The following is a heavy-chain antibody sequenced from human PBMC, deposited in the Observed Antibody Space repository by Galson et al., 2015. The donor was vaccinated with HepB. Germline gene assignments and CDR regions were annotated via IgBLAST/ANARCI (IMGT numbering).Heavy chain of an antibody. Sequence: CAISGDSVSSNSAAWNWLRQSPSRDLEWLGRTYYKSKWYNDYALSVKSRITINPGTSKNQFSLQLNSMTPEDTAVYYCARDPYTRGRYYYGMDVWGQGTTVTVSS. V-gene: IGHV6-1*01. CDR3: ARDPYTRGRYYYGMDV. CDR2: TYYKSKWYN. CDR1: GDSVSSNSAA. D-gene: IGHD2-2*02. J-gene: IGHJ6*02.